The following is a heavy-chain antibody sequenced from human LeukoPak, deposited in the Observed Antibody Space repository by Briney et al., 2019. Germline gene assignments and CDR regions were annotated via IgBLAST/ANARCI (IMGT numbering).Heavy chain of an antibody. CDR1: GYTFTNYA. CDR3: ARGIWSAHEADYYLDH. CDR2: INAGNGNT. J-gene: IGHJ4*02. Sequence: GASVKVSCKASGYTFTNYAIHWVRQAPGQRPEWMGWINAGNGNTKYSQRFQGRIIITRDKSASTAYMELSSLTSEDTTVHYCARGIWSAHEADYYLDHWGQGTLVTVSS. D-gene: IGHD3-3*01. V-gene: IGHV1-3*01.